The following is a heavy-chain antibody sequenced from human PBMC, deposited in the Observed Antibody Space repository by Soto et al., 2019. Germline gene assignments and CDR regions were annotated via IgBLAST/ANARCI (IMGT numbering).Heavy chain of an antibody. CDR2: FIPVLGTA. CDR1: GGTFTNYA. Sequence: QVQLVQSGAEVKKPGPSVRVSCKASGGTFTNYAVNWVRQAPGQGLEWMGGFIPVLGTASYAQNFQGRVTITADESTSTAYMDLSSLTSEDTALYYCARTRTYYYNSSGWNWFDPWGQGTLVTVSS. J-gene: IGHJ5*02. CDR3: ARTRTYYYNSSGWNWFDP. V-gene: IGHV1-69*12. D-gene: IGHD3-22*01.